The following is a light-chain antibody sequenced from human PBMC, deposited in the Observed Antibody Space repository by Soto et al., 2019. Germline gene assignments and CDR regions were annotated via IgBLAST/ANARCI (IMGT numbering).Light chain of an antibody. CDR1: QSVSNY. V-gene: IGKV3-11*01. CDR2: DTS. CDR3: LQYKSYPWT. Sequence: EIVLTQSPGTLSLSPGERATLSCRASQSVSNYLAWYQQKPGQAPRLLIYDTSSRATGIPDRFSGGGSGTEFTITISSLQPEDFGTYYCLQYKSYPWTFGQGTKVDI. J-gene: IGKJ1*01.